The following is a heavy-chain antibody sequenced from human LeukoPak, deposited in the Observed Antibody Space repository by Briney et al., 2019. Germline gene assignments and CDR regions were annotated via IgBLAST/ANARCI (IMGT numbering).Heavy chain of an antibody. J-gene: IGHJ4*02. CDR2: IYYSGST. V-gene: IGHV4-59*08. CDR1: GGSISSYY. D-gene: IGHD3-10*01. Sequence: SETLSLTCTVSGGSISSYYWSWIRQPPGEGLEWIGYIYYSGSTNYNPSLKSRVTISVDTSKNQFSLKLSSVTAADTAVYYCARLVVGSGFDYWGQGTLVTVSS. CDR3: ARLVVGSGFDY.